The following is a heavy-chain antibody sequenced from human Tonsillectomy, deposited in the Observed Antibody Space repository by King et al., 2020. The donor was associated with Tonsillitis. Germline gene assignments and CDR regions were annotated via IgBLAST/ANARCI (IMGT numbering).Heavy chain of an antibody. D-gene: IGHD6-19*01. CDR2: INSDGSST. CDR1: GFTFSSYW. CDR3: ARETGYCSGWYVGDYFDY. J-gene: IGHJ4*02. V-gene: IGHV3-74*01. Sequence: VQLVESGGGLVQPGGSLRLSCAASGFTFSSYWMHWVRQAPGKGLVWVSRINSDGSSTSYADSVKGRFTISRDNAKNTLYLQMNSLRAEDTAVYYCARETGYCSGWYVGDYFDYWGQGTLVTVSS.